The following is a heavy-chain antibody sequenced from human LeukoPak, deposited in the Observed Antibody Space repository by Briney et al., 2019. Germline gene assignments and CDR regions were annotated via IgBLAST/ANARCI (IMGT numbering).Heavy chain of an antibody. D-gene: IGHD2-21*02. Sequence: GEPLRLPCAASGFPLNNYWMTCVPQPPGKAREGVANRREDGSDKYYVGSVKGRFTISRDNAKNSLYLQMNSLRAEDSAVYFCAGDRWRLFDFWGQGTLVAVSS. CDR1: GFPLNNYW. CDR2: RREDGSDK. V-gene: IGHV3-7*04. J-gene: IGHJ4*02. CDR3: AGDRWRLFDF.